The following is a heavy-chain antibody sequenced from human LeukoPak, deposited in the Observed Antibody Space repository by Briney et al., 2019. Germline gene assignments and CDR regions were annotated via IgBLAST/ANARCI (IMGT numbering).Heavy chain of an antibody. D-gene: IGHD3-3*01. CDR3: ARGHFGVVLDY. J-gene: IGHJ4*02. V-gene: IGHV3-21*01. CDR2: IRGDSTET. CDR1: GFTFSSYS. Sequence: GGSLRLSCEGSGFTFSSYSMIWVRQAPGKGLEWVSSIRGDSTETRHADSLMGRFTISRDNAKKSLYLQMNSLRAEDTAVYYCARGHFGVVLDYWGQGTLVTVST.